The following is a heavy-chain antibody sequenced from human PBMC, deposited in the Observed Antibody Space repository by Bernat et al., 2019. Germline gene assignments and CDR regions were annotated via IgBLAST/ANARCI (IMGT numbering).Heavy chain of an antibody. Sequence: EVQLVQSGAEVKKPGESLRISCKGSGYSFTSYWISWVRQMPGKGLEWRGRIDPSDSYTNYSPSFQGHVTISADKSLSTAYLQWSILKASDTAMYYCARALSPSGNPPFRLGELSLYDDYWGQGTLVTVSS. CDR2: IDPSDSYT. V-gene: IGHV5-10-1*01. CDR3: ARALSPSGNPPFRLGELSLYDDY. J-gene: IGHJ4*02. CDR1: GYSFTSYW. D-gene: IGHD3-16*02.